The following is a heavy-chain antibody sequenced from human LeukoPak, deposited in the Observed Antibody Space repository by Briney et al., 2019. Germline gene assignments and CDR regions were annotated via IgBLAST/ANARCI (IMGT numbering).Heavy chain of an antibody. V-gene: IGHV3-23*01. J-gene: IGHJ4*02. CDR1: GFTFSSYP. CDR2: ISAGGGST. CDR3: AKKYCSGGSCYSSLDC. Sequence: GGSLRLSCAASGFTFSSYPMNWVRQAPGKGLEWVSAISAGGGSTYYADSVKGRFTISRDASKNTLYLQMNSLRADDTALYYCAKKYCSGGSCYSSLDCWGQGTLVTVSS. D-gene: IGHD2-15*01.